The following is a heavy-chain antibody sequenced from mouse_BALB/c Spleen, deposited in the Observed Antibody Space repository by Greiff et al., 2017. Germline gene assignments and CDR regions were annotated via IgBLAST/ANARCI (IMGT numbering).Heavy chain of an antibody. CDR3: ARRGNYDGVFDY. D-gene: IGHD2-4*01. J-gene: IGHJ2*01. Sequence: EVQLQESGPGLVKPSQSLSLTCTVTGYSITSDYAWNWIRQFPGNKLEWMGYISYSGSTSYNPSLKSRISITRDTSKNQFFLQLNSVTTEDTATYYCARRGNYDGVFDYWGQGTTLTVSS. V-gene: IGHV3-2*02. CDR2: ISYSGST. CDR1: GYSITSDYA.